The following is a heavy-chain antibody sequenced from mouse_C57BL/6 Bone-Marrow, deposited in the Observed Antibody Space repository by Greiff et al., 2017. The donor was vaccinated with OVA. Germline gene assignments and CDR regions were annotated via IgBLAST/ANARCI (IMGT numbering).Heavy chain of an antibody. V-gene: IGHV5-6*01. J-gene: IGHJ3*01. Sequence: EVQLVESGGDLVKPGGSLKLSCAASGFTFSSYGMSWVRQTPDKRLEWVATISSGGSYTYYPDSVKGRFTISRDNAKTTLYLQMSSLKSEDTAMYYCARQRWLGAYWGQGTLVTVSA. D-gene: IGHD1-1*02. CDR2: ISSGGSYT. CDR1: GFTFSSYG. CDR3: ARQRWLGAY.